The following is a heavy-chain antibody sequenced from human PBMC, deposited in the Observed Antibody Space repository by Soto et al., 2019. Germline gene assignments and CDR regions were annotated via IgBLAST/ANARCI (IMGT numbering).Heavy chain of an antibody. CDR2: IDPGDSET. Sequence: PGESLKISCKGSGYNFSSYRINWVRQMPGKGLEWMGRIDPGDSETNYSPSFQGHATISADKSISTAYLQWSSLKASDTAMYYCARPRGYISGHWAFDSWGQGSMVNVPP. CDR3: ARPRGYISGHWAFDS. CDR1: GYNFSSYR. V-gene: IGHV5-10-1*01. J-gene: IGHJ4*02. D-gene: IGHD5-18*01.